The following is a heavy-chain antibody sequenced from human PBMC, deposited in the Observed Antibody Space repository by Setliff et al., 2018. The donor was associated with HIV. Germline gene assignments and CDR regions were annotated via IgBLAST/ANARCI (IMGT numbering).Heavy chain of an antibody. V-gene: IGHV4-39*01. CDR2: IYYSGST. CDR1: GGSISSSTYY. CDR3: ARHSPNVGVRGDAFDI. J-gene: IGHJ3*02. D-gene: IGHD2-8*01. Sequence: TSETLSLTCSVSGGSISSSTYYWGWIRQPPGKGREWIGSIYYSGSTYYHPSLKSRVTISVDTSKNQFSLKLSSVTAADTAVYYCARHSPNVGVRGDAFDIWGQGTVVTVSS.